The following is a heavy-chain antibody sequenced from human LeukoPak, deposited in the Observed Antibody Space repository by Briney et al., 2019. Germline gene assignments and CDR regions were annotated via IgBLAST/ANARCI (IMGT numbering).Heavy chain of an antibody. J-gene: IGHJ5*02. Sequence: SETLSLTCTVSGGSISSYYWSWIRQPPGKGLEWIGYIYYSGSTNYNPSLKSRVTISVDTSKNQFSLKLSSVTAADTAVYYCARRGDYAYNWFDPWGQGTLVTVSS. CDR2: IYYSGST. V-gene: IGHV4-59*01. CDR1: GGSISSYY. D-gene: IGHD4-17*01. CDR3: ARRGDYAYNWFDP.